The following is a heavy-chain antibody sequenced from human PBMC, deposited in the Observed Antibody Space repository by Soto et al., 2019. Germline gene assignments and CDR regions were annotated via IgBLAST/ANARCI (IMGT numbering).Heavy chain of an antibody. CDR1: GGSISNYY. D-gene: IGHD6-13*01. Sequence: QVQLQESGPGLVKPSETLSLTCTVSGGSISNYYWSWNRQPPGKGLEWIGYIYYSGGTRYNPSLKSRVPISVDTSKNQFSLKLSSVTAADTAVYYCARHGPIAAAGTVFDYWGQGTLVTVSS. CDR2: IYYSGGT. J-gene: IGHJ4*02. CDR3: ARHGPIAAAGTVFDY. V-gene: IGHV4-59*08.